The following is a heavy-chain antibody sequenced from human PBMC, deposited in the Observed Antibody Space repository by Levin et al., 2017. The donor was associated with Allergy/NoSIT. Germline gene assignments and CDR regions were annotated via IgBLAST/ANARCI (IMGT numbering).Heavy chain of an antibody. D-gene: IGHD5-18*01. V-gene: IGHV3-53*01. CDR1: GFTVSNNY. J-gene: IGHJ3*02. CDR2: IYVGSLT. CDR3: AIYSYGSFDI. Sequence: GGSLRLSCAASGFTVSNNYMSWVRQAPGKGLEWVSVIYVGSLTYYADSVKGRFTISRDNSKNTLYLQMNSLRAEDTAVYYCAIYSYGSFDIWGQGTMVTVSS.